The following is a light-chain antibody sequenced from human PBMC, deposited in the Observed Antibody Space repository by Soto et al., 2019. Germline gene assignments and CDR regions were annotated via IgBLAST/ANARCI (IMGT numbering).Light chain of an antibody. CDR3: SSYAGSSTYV. CDR2: EVT. V-gene: IGLV2-8*01. Sequence: QSALTQPPSASGSPGQSVTISCTGTSSDVGGYNYVSWYQQHPGKAPKLMIYEVTKRHSGAPDRFSGSKSGNTASLTVSGLQPEDEADYYCSSYAGSSTYVFGTGTKVTV. J-gene: IGLJ1*01. CDR1: SSDVGGYNY.